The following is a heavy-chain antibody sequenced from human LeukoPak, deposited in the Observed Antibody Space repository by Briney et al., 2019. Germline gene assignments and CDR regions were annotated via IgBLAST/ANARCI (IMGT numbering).Heavy chain of an antibody. D-gene: IGHD1-1*01. CDR3: ARLMAPVGKRSTPFNY. CDR1: KYTFTDYY. CDR2: INPNSGGT. Sequence: SVKVSCKASKYTFTDYYMHWVRQAPGQGLEWMGWINPNSGGTNYAQKFQGRVAMTRDTSISTAYMELSSLRSDDTAIYYCARLMAPVGKRSTPFNYWGQGTLVTVSS. V-gene: IGHV1-2*02. J-gene: IGHJ4*02.